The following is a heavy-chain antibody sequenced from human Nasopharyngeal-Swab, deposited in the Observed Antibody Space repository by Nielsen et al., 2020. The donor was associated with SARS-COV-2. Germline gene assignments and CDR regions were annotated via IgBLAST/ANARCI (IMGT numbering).Heavy chain of an antibody. CDR1: GFIFGNYA. CDR2: ISSRRYGGTP. CDR3: CRLGVDGTIPFDY. D-gene: IGHD1-7*01. V-gene: IGHV3-49*03. J-gene: IGHJ4*02. Sequence: GESLKISCIGSGFIFGNYAIVWFRQAPGKGLEWVGFISSRRYGGTPEYAASVRGRFMISRDDFNSITFLEMNSVKTEDTAIYYCCRLGVDGTIPFDYWGQGTLVTVSS.